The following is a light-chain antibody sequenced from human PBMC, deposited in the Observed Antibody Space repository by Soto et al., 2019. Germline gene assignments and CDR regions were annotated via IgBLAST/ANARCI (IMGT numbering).Light chain of an antibody. CDR1: QGISSY. J-gene: IGKJ1*01. Sequence: GDRVTITCRASQGISSYLAWYQQKPGKAPKLLIYAASTLQSGVPSRFSGSGSGTDFTLTISSLQPEDFATYYCQQYNDYSTWTFGQGTKVDIK. V-gene: IGKV1-9*01. CDR2: AAS. CDR3: QQYNDYSTWT.